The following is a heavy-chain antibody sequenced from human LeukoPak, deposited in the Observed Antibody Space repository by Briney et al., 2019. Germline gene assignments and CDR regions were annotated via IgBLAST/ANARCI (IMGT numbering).Heavy chain of an antibody. Sequence: SQTLSLTCTVSGGSISSGSYYWRWIRQPAGKGLEWIGRIYTSGSTNYNPSLKSRVTISVDTSKKQFSLKLSSVTAADTAVYSCARALRGSYFMDYWGQGTLVTVSS. V-gene: IGHV4-61*02. CDR3: ARALRGSYFMDY. CDR2: IYTSGST. CDR1: GGSISSGSYY. D-gene: IGHD1-26*01. J-gene: IGHJ4*02.